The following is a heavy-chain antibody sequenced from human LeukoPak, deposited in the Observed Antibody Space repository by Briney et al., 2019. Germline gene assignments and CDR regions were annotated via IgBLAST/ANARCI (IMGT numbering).Heavy chain of an antibody. CDR2: IKLDGSEQ. CDR1: GLTISNNW. CDR3: AKDPDYSGSYYFDY. J-gene: IGHJ4*02. D-gene: IGHD1-26*01. Sequence: GGSLRLSCADSGLTISNNWMSWVRQAPGKGLEWVANIKLDGSEQYYVDSVKGRFTISRDNGKNLLYLQMNSLRAEDTAVYYCAKDPDYSGSYYFDYWGQGTLVTVSS. V-gene: IGHV3-7*01.